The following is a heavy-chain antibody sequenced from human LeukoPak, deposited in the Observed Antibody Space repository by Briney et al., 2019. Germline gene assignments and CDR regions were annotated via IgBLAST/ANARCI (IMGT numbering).Heavy chain of an antibody. CDR1: GFTFSDYY. V-gene: IGHV3-11*05. CDR3: ARVRSSGSPLDY. J-gene: IGHJ4*02. Sequence: GGSLRLSCVASGFTFSDYYMSWIRQAPGKGLEWVSYISKSSSSTNYADSVKGRFSISRDNAKNSLYLQLNSLTVEDTAVYYCARVRSSGSPLDYWGQGTLVTVSS. CDR2: ISKSSSST. D-gene: IGHD3-10*01.